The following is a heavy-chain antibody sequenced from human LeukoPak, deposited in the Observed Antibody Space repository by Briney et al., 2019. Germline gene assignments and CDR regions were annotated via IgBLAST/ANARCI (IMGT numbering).Heavy chain of an antibody. CDR2: IYYSGST. Sequence: PSGTLSLTCTVSGGSISSSSYYWGWIRQPPGKGLEWIGSIYYSGSTYYNPSLKSRVTISVDTSKNQFSLKLSSVTAADTAVYYCARESYSSGPGYYYYYVDVWGKGTTVTVSS. D-gene: IGHD6-19*01. CDR1: GGSISSSSYY. CDR3: ARESYSSGPGYYYYYVDV. J-gene: IGHJ6*03. V-gene: IGHV4-39*07.